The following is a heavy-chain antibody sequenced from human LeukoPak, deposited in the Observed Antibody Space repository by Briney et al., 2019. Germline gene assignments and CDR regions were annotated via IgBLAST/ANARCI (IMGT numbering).Heavy chain of an antibody. J-gene: IGHJ4*02. Sequence: SETLSLTCAVYGGSFSGYYWSWIRQPPGKGLEWIGEINHSGSTNYNPSLKSRVTISVDTSRNQFSLRLSSVTAADTAVYYCTRGPGIAAAGLFDYWGQGTLVTVSS. CDR1: GGSFSGYY. CDR3: TRGPGIAAAGLFDY. V-gene: IGHV4-34*01. CDR2: INHSGST. D-gene: IGHD6-13*01.